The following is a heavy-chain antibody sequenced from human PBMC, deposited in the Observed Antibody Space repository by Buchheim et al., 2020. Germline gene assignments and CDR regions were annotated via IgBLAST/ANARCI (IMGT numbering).Heavy chain of an antibody. Sequence: QVQLQESGPGLVKPSQTLSLTCTVSGGSISSGDYYWSWIRQPPGKGLEWIGYIYYSGSTYYNPSLKSRVTISVDTSKNQFSLKLSSVTAADTAVYHCARDREVNGCSGGSCYAYYFDYWGQGTL. CDR3: ARDREVNGCSGGSCYAYYFDY. J-gene: IGHJ4*02. D-gene: IGHD2-15*01. CDR2: IYYSGST. CDR1: GGSISSGDYY. V-gene: IGHV4-30-4*01.